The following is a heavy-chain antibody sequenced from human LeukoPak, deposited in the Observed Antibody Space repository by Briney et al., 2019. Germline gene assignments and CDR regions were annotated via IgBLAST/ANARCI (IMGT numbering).Heavy chain of an antibody. CDR3: AKRDRRDGYNMHFDY. V-gene: IGHV3-7*03. CDR2: IKQDGSEK. Sequence: GSLRLSCAASGFTFSSYWMSWVRQAPGKGLEWVANIKQDGSEKYYVDSVKGRFTISRDNAKNSLYLQMNSLRAEDTAVYYCAKRDRRDGYNMHFDYWGQGTLVTVSS. D-gene: IGHD5-24*01. J-gene: IGHJ4*02. CDR1: GFTFSSYW.